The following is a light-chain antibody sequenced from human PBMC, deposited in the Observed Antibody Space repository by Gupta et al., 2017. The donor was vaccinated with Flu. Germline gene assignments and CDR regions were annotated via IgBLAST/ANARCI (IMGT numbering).Light chain of an antibody. V-gene: IGKV1-5*03. CDR2: KAS. Sequence: DIQMTQSHSTLSASVGDTVTITCRASQCISSWLAWYQQKQGKAPKILIYKASSLEGGVPSRVSVSGYGTEFTLTISILQPDDFATYYCQQYERKWTFGQGTKVEIK. J-gene: IGKJ1*01. CDR3: QQYERKWT. CDR1: QCISSW.